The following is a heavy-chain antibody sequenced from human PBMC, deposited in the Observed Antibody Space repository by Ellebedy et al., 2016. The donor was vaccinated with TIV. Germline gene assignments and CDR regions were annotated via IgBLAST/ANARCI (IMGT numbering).Heavy chain of an antibody. V-gene: IGHV4-34*01. J-gene: IGHJ6*02. Sequence: MPSETLSLTCAVYGGSFSGYYWSRIRQPPGKGLEWLGEINHSGSSNYNPSLKSRVTISVDTSKNQFSLNLSSVTAADTAVYFCARCPYLYYGMDVWGQGTTVTVSS. CDR3: ARCPYLYYGMDV. CDR1: GGSFSGYY. CDR2: INHSGSS.